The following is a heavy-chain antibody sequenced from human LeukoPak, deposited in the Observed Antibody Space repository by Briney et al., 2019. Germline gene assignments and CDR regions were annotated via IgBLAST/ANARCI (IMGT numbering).Heavy chain of an antibody. D-gene: IGHD2-2*01. CDR3: AKVRGVYCSSPACYYYDA. J-gene: IGHJ4*02. CDR1: AFTFSSYA. Sequence: GGSLRLSCGASAFTFSSYAMSWVRQTPGRGLEWVAGVSPSGGRTIYADSVEGRFTISRDNSNDTVYLQLSSLRAEDSALYYCAKVRGVYCSSPACYYYDAWGQGTPVTVSA. CDR2: VSPSGGRT. V-gene: IGHV3-23*01.